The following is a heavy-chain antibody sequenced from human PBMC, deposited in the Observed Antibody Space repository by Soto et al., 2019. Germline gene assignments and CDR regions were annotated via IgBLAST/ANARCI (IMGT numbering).Heavy chain of an antibody. CDR1: GGSIRSYY. D-gene: IGHD3-3*01. Sequence: SETQSLTCTVSGGSIRSYYWCWIRQPAGKGLEWIGRIYTSGSTNYNPSLKSRVTMSVDTSKNQFSLKLSSVTAADTAVYYCARDRADYDFWSGSYGMDVWGQGTTVTVSS. CDR3: ARDRADYDFWSGSYGMDV. J-gene: IGHJ6*02. CDR2: IYTSGST. V-gene: IGHV4-4*07.